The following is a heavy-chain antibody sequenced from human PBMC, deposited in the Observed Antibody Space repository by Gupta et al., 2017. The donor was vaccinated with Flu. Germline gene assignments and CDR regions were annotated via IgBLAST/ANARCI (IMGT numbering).Heavy chain of an antibody. CDR2: MSPNSGNT. V-gene: IGHV1-8*01. J-gene: IGHJ6*03. Sequence: WVRQATGQGLEWMGWMSPNSGNTGYAQKFQGRVTMTRNTSISTAYMEVSSLRSEDTAVYYCAKSEGWRGRQPHYYYYYIDVWGKGTTVTVSS. CDR3: AKSEGWRGRQPHYYYYYIDV. D-gene: IGHD1-1*01.